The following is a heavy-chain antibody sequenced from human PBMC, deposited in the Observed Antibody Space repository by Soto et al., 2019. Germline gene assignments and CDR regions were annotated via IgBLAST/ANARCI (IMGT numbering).Heavy chain of an antibody. V-gene: IGHV4-31*03. CDR1: GGSISSGYY. J-gene: IGHJ6*03. CDR3: ASTDYVAYYMDV. Sequence: QVQLQESGPGLVKPSQTLSLTCSVSGGSISSGYYWTWIRQHPGKGLEWIGYIYYSGNTYYNPSLKSRVTISVDTSKNQFSLKLSSVTAAVTAVYYCASTDYVAYYMDVWGQGTTVTVSS. CDR2: IYYSGNT. D-gene: IGHD3-10*02.